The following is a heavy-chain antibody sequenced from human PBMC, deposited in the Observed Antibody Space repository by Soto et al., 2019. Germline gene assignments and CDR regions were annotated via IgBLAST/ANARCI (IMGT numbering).Heavy chain of an antibody. J-gene: IGHJ3*01. CDR1: GFTIDDNA. Sequence: EVQLVESGGGLVQPGRSLRLSCAASGFTIDDNAMHWVRQAPGEGLEWVSGISWNSGSISYADAVKGRFTISRDNAKNSLYLRMNSLRTEDTALYYCVKDRGGGVVIFDGFDVWGQGTTVTVSS. CDR2: ISWNSGSI. D-gene: IGHD3-3*01. V-gene: IGHV3-9*01. CDR3: VKDRGGGVVIFDGFDV.